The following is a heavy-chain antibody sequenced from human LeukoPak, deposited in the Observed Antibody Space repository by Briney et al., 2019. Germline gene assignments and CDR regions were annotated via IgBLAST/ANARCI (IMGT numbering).Heavy chain of an antibody. V-gene: IGHV3-23*01. D-gene: IGHD2-2*01. Sequence: GGSRRLSCAASGFTFSSYAMSWVRQAPGKGLEWVSAISGSGGSTYYADSVKGRFTISRDNSKNTLYLQMNSLRAEDTAVYYCAKELALQLLAPDAFDIWGQGTMVTVSS. CDR3: AKELALQLLAPDAFDI. CDR1: GFTFSSYA. CDR2: ISGSGGST. J-gene: IGHJ3*02.